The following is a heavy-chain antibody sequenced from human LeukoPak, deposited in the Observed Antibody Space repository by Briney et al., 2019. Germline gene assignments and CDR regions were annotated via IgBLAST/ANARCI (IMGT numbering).Heavy chain of an antibody. J-gene: IGHJ3*02. V-gene: IGHV3-48*03. D-gene: IGHD3-22*01. CDR1: GFTFSSYE. Sequence: GGSLRLSCAASGFTFSSYEMNWVRQAPGKGLEWVSYISSSGSTIYYADSVKGRFTISRDNAKNSLYLQMNSLRAEDTAAYYCARDRGGHYYDSSAPRAFDIWGQGTMVTVSS. CDR3: ARDRGGHYYDSSAPRAFDI. CDR2: ISSSGSTI.